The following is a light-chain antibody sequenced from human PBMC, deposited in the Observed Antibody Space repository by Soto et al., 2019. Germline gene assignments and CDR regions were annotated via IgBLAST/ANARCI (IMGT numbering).Light chain of an antibody. J-gene: IGLJ3*02. CDR2: GVS. Sequence: QSVLTEPRSVSGTPGQTVTISCTGTNSDVGGYNYVSWYQQYPGKAPKLMISGVSERPSGVPDRFSGSKSGNTASLTISGLQAEDEADYYCCSYVDTDTWVFGGWTKVTVL. CDR1: NSDVGGYNY. V-gene: IGLV2-11*01. CDR3: CSYVDTDTWV.